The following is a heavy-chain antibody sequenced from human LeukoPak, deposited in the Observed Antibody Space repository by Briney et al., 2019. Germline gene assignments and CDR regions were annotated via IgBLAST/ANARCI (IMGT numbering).Heavy chain of an antibody. D-gene: IGHD2-21*02. Sequence: PSETLSLTCTVSGGSISSYYWSWIRQPPGKGLEWIGYIYYSGSTNYNPSLKSRVTISVDTSKNQFSLKLSSVTAADTAAYYCARHSRCGGDCYYDGFDIWGQGTMVTVSS. CDR3: ARHSRCGGDCYYDGFDI. V-gene: IGHV4-59*08. CDR1: GGSISSYY. J-gene: IGHJ3*02. CDR2: IYYSGST.